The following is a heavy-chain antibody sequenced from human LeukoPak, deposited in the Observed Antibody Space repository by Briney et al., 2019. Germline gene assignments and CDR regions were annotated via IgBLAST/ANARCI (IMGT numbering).Heavy chain of an antibody. CDR1: GGSISSGDYY. J-gene: IGHJ4*02. CDR3: ARSAEDYGDYDY. CDR2: IYYSGST. D-gene: IGHD4-17*01. Sequence: SETLSLTCTVSGGSISSGDYYWSWIRQHPGKGLEWIGYIYYSGSTYYNPSLKSRVTISVDTSKNQFSLKLSSVTAADTAVYYCARSAEDYGDYDYWGQGTLVTVSS. V-gene: IGHV4-31*03.